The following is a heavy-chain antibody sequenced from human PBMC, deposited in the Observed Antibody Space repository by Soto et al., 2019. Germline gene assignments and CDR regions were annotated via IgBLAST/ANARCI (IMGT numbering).Heavy chain of an antibody. CDR1: GYTFTSYD. CDR2: MNPNSGNT. Sequence: ASVKVSCKASGYTFTSYDIDWVRQATGQGLEWMGWMNPNSGNTGYAQKFQGRVTMTRNTSISTAYMELSSLRSEDTAVYYCARVLCIEARVGNLFDPCGQGSLVPVSS. V-gene: IGHV1-8*01. J-gene: IGHJ5*02. D-gene: IGHD6-6*01. CDR3: ARVLCIEARVGNLFDP.